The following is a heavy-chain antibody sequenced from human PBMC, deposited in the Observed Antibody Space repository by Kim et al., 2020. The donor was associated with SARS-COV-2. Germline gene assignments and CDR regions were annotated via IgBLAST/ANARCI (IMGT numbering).Heavy chain of an antibody. J-gene: IGHJ4*02. V-gene: IGHV4-39*07. CDR3: ARGAYQVDY. Sequence: SYNRSLRGRVTISVDTPKNQFSLKLSSVTAADTAVYYCARGAYQVDYWGQGTLVTVSS. D-gene: IGHD2-2*01.